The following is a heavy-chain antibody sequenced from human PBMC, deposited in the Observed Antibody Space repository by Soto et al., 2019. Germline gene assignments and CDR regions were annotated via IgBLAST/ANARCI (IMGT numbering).Heavy chain of an antibody. Sequence: QVQLVQSGAEVKKPGASVKVSCKASGYTFTNYAMHWVRQAPRQRLEWMGWINAGNGNTKHSQKFQGRVTITRDTSASTAYMELSSLRSEDTAVYYCARSSSWYVFDYWGQGTLVTVSS. V-gene: IGHV1-3*01. CDR3: ARSSSWYVFDY. CDR1: GYTFTNYA. CDR2: INAGNGNT. D-gene: IGHD6-13*01. J-gene: IGHJ4*02.